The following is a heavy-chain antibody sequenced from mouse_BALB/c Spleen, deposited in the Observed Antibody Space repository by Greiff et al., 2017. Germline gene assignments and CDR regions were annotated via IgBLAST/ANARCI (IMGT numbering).Heavy chain of an antibody. V-gene: IGHV5-6-4*01. CDR3: TREAYYGNYFDY. Sequence: EVMLVESGGGLVKPGGSLKLSCAASGFTFSSYTMSWVRQTPEKRLEWVATISSGGSYTYYPDSVKGRFTISRDNAKNTLYLQMSSLKSEDTAMYYCTREAYYGNYFDYWGQGTTLTVSS. CDR1: GFTFSSYT. J-gene: IGHJ2*01. D-gene: IGHD2-10*01. CDR2: ISSGGSYT.